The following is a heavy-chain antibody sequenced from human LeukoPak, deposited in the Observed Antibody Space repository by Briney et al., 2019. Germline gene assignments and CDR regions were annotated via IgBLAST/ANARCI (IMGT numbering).Heavy chain of an antibody. V-gene: IGHV3-15*01. J-gene: IGHJ1*01. CDR2: IKSKIDGGTT. Sequence: GGSLRLSCAASGFTVSNACMSWIRQAPGKGLEWVGGIKSKIDGGTTDYAAPVKGRFTISGDDSENTLYLQSNSLKTEDTAVYFCTTDQGAGGLAEYFQDWGQGTLVAVSS. CDR1: GFTVSNAC. D-gene: IGHD1-26*01. CDR3: TTDQGAGGLAEYFQD.